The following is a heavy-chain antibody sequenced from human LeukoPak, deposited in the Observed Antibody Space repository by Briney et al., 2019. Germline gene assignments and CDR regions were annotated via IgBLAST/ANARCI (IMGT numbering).Heavy chain of an antibody. CDR3: AKDSEYSSGWYFDS. CDR2: IQYDGSHI. CDR1: GFAFSGYG. V-gene: IGHV3-30*02. D-gene: IGHD6-19*01. Sequence: GGSLRLSCVASGFAFSGYGMHWVRQAPGKGLEWVAFIQYDGSHIYYADSVKGRFTISRYNSKNTLYLQMNSLRAEDTAVFYCAKDSEYSSGWYFDSWGQGTQVTVSS. J-gene: IGHJ4*02.